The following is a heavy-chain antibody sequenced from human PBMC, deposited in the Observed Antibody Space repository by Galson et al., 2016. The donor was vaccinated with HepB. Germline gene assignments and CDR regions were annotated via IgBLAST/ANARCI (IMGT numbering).Heavy chain of an antibody. CDR2: ISSSSTYI. J-gene: IGHJ6*03. Sequence: SLRLSCAASGFTFSNYSLNWVRQAPGKGLERVSSISSSSTYICYADSVKGRFTISRDNAKNSLYLQMSSLRAEDTAVYYCAREGLGDGYNSLNYYSYYMDVWGKGTTVTVS. D-gene: IGHD5-24*01. V-gene: IGHV3-21*01. CDR3: AREGLGDGYNSLNYYSYYMDV. CDR1: GFTFSNYS.